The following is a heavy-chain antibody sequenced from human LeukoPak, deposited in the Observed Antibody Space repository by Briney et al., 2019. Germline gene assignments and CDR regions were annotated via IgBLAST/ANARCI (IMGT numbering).Heavy chain of an antibody. J-gene: IGHJ5*02. D-gene: IGHD5/OR15-5a*01. V-gene: IGHV3-23*01. CDR2: INDNSRNT. Sequence: GGSLRLSCAASGFSFCRYGMAWFRQIPGKGLEWVSTINDNSRNTHYADSVKARFTISRDNSKNTLYLQMHGLRDDDAALYYCTRDAGPVYDWFDPWGPGTRVTVSS. CDR1: GFSFCRYG. CDR3: TRDAGPVYDWFDP.